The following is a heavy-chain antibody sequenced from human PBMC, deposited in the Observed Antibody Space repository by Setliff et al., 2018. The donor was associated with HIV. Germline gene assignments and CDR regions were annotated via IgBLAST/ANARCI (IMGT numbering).Heavy chain of an antibody. CDR2: INYSRVT. D-gene: IGHD3-10*01. V-gene: IGHV4-34*01. CDR1: GAPFSGFY. CDR3: TRRRGPMVRGVDPSPSYYLDY. J-gene: IGHJ4*02. Sequence: PSETLSLTCAVYGAPFSGFYWSWIRQTPGKGLEWIGEINYSRVTNYNPSLKSRVTISVDTPKNQFSLTMTSVRAGDTAVYYCTRRRGPMVRGVDPSPSYYLDYWGQGTRVTVSS.